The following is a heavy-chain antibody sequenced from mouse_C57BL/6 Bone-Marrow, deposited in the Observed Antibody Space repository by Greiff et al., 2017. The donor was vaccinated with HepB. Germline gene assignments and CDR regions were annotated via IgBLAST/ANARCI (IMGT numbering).Heavy chain of an antibody. CDR2: ISSGGDYI. Sequence: EVNVVESGEGLVKPGGSLKLSCAASGFTFSSYAMSWVRQTPEKRLEWVAYISSGGDYIYYADTVKGRYTISRDNARNTLYLQMSSLKSEDTAMYYCTRLGGYYYDVNYFDYWGQGTTLTVSS. CDR3: TRLGGYYYDVNYFDY. J-gene: IGHJ2*01. CDR1: GFTFSSYA. V-gene: IGHV5-9-1*02. D-gene: IGHD2-4*01.